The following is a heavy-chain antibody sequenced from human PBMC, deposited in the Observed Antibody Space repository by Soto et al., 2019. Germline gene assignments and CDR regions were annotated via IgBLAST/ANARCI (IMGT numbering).Heavy chain of an antibody. Sequence: GASVKVSCKASGYTFTSYAMHWVRQAPGQRLEWMGWINAGNGNTKCSQKFQGRVTITRDTSASTAYMELSSLRSEDTAVYYCARDFGSSGWYGAFDIWGQGTMVTVSS. V-gene: IGHV1-3*01. CDR2: INAGNGNT. D-gene: IGHD6-19*01. CDR1: GYTFTSYA. CDR3: ARDFGSSGWYGAFDI. J-gene: IGHJ3*02.